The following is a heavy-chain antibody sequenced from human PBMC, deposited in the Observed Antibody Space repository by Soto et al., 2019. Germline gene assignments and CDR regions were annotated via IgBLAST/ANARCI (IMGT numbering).Heavy chain of an antibody. Sequence: EVQLLESGGGLVQPGGSLRLSCAASGFTFSSYAMSWVRQAPGKGLEWVSAISGSGGSTYYADSVKGRFTISRDNSKNTLYLQMNSLRAEDTAVYYCANGYDFWSGYWYPFQIWGQGTLVTVSS. J-gene: IGHJ4*02. CDR2: ISGSGGST. CDR1: GFTFSSYA. D-gene: IGHD3-3*01. V-gene: IGHV3-23*01. CDR3: ANGYDFWSGYWYPFQI.